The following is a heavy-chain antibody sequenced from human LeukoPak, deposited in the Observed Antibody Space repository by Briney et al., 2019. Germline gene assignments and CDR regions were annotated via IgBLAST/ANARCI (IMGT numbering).Heavy chain of an antibody. D-gene: IGHD2-2*01. V-gene: IGHV3-20*04. Sequence: PGGSLRLSCAASGFSLDDYGMSWVRQAPGKGLEWVSGINWNGGGTGYADSVKGRFTISRDNAKNSLYLQMNSLRAEDTALYYCARDCSSTSCYGSVDYWGQGTLVTVSS. CDR1: GFSLDDYG. CDR2: INWNGGGT. J-gene: IGHJ4*02. CDR3: ARDCSSTSCYGSVDY.